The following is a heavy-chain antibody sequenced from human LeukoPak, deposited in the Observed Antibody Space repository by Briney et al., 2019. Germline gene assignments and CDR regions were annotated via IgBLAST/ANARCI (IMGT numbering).Heavy chain of an antibody. D-gene: IGHD3-16*01. Sequence: PGESLRLSCVASGCTFTDHPMNWVRQAPGKGLEWISYIGGDGIAFYADSVKGRFTASKDDARKSMYLQMNSLRVEDTAVYYCAKDRANWAIDDWGQGTQVTVSS. V-gene: IGHV3-69-1*01. CDR1: GCTFTDHP. CDR2: IGGDGIA. J-gene: IGHJ4*02. CDR3: AKDRANWAIDD.